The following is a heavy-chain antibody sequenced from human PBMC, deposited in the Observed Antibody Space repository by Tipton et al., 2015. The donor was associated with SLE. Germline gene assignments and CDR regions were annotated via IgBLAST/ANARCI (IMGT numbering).Heavy chain of an antibody. CDR1: GGSFSGYY. Sequence: TLSLTCAVYGGSFSGYYWSWIRQPPGKGLEWIGEINHGGSTNYNPSLKSRVTISVDTSKKQFSLKLSSVTAADTAVYYCARESFQQRNDYWGQGTLVTVPS. V-gene: IGHV4-34*01. CDR3: ARESFQQRNDY. D-gene: IGHD6-25*01. J-gene: IGHJ4*02. CDR2: INHGGST.